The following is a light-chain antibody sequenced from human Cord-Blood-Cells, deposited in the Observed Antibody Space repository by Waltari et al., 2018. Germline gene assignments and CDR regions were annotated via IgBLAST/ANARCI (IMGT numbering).Light chain of an antibody. CDR2: YDN. CDR3: QVWDSSSDHYV. Sequence: SYVLPQPPPVSVAPGTTARLTCGGNNSGSQSVHWYQQKPGQAPVLVIYYDNDRPSGIPERFSGSNSGNTATLTISRVEAGDEADYYCQVWDSSSDHYVFGTGTKVTVL. CDR1: NSGSQS. V-gene: IGLV3-21*04. J-gene: IGLJ1*01.